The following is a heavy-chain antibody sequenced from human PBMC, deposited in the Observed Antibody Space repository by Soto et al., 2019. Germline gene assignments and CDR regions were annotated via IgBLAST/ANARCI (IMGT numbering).Heavy chain of an antibody. V-gene: IGHV3-30-3*01. CDR3: ARVQLEPYFDY. J-gene: IGHJ4*02. D-gene: IGHD6-6*01. Sequence: PGGSLRLSCAASGFTFSSYAMHWVRQAPGKGLEWVAVISYDGSNKYYADSVKGRFTISRDNSKNTLYLQMNSLRAEDTAVYYCARVQLEPYFDYWGQGTLVTVSS. CDR1: GFTFSSYA. CDR2: ISYDGSNK.